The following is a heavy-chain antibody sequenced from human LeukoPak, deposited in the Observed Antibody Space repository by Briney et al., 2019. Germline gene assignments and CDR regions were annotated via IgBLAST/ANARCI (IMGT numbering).Heavy chain of an antibody. CDR1: GGSISSGGYY. J-gene: IGHJ4*02. Sequence: PSQTLSLTCTVSGGSISSGGYYWSWVRQHPGKGLEWIGYIYYSGSTYYNPSLKSRLIISVDMSKNQFSLKLSSVTAADTAVYYCARAGRISGYWHYFDFWGQGTLVTVSS. CDR3: ARAGRISGYWHYFDF. V-gene: IGHV4-31*03. D-gene: IGHD3-22*01. CDR2: IYYSGST.